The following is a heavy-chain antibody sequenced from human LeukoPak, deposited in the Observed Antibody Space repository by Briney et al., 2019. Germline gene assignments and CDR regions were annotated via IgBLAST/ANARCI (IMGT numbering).Heavy chain of an antibody. V-gene: IGHV1-2*02. D-gene: IGHD6-19*01. Sequence: ASVKVSCKASGYTFTGYYMHWVRQAPGQGLEWMGWINPNSGGTNYAQKFQGRVTMTRDTSISTAYMELSRLRSDDTAVYYCARAGIAVAGDYYGMGVWGQGTTVTVSS. CDR2: INPNSGGT. CDR3: ARAGIAVAGDYYGMGV. CDR1: GYTFTGYY. J-gene: IGHJ6*02.